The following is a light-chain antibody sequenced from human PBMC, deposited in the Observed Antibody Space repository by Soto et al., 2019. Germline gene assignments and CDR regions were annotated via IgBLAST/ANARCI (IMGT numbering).Light chain of an antibody. Sequence: DIQMTKSPSTLSASVGDRVTITCRASQSISRWLAWYQQKPGKAPMLVIYNVSSLDSEVPSRFSGSGSGTEFTLTSSRLQPDGFATYYFQQYHTFWTFGQGTKVELK. J-gene: IGKJ1*01. V-gene: IGKV1-5*03. CDR2: NVS. CDR3: QQYHTFWT. CDR1: QSISRW.